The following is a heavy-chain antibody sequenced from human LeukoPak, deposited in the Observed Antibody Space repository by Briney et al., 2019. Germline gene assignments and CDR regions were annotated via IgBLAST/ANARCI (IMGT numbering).Heavy chain of an antibody. J-gene: IGHJ4*02. CDR1: GFTFSSYE. CDR3: ARVCGDGYNYFY. Sequence: PGGSLRLSCAASGFTFSSYEMNWVRQAPGKGLEWVANIKQDGSEKDYVDSVKGRFTISRDNAKNSLYLQMNSLRAEDTAVYYCARVCGDGYNYFYWGQGTLVTVSS. D-gene: IGHD5-24*01. CDR2: IKQDGSEK. V-gene: IGHV3-7*01.